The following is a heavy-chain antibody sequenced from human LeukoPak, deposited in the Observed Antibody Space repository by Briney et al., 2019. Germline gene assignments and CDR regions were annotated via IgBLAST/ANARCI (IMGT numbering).Heavy chain of an antibody. J-gene: IGHJ5*02. Sequence: PSETLSLTCTVSGGSISSSYYYWGWIRQPPGKGLEWIGYIYYSGSTYYNPSLKSRVTISVDTSKNQFSLKLSSVTAADTAVYYCARRISYCGGDCYLNWFDPWGQGALVTVSS. D-gene: IGHD2-21*02. V-gene: IGHV4-31*03. CDR1: GGSISSSYYY. CDR3: ARRISYCGGDCYLNWFDP. CDR2: IYYSGST.